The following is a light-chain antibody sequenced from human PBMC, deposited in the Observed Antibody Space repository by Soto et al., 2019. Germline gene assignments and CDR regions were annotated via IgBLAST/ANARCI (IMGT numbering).Light chain of an antibody. CDR1: QSVSNY. V-gene: IGKV3-11*01. J-gene: IGKJ4*01. Sequence: EIVLTQSPATLSLSPGERATLSCRASQSVSNYLAWYQQKAGQAPRLLIYDASNRATGIPARFSGSGSGTDLTLTISSLEPEDFAVYYCQQRSNWPPLTFGGGTKVEIK. CDR2: DAS. CDR3: QQRSNWPPLT.